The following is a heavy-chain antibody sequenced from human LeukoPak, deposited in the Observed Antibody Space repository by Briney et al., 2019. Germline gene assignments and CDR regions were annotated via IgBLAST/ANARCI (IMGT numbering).Heavy chain of an antibody. J-gene: IGHJ6*03. CDR1: GFTFSSYE. Sequence: VGSLRLSCAASGFTFSSYEMNWVRQAPGKGLEWVSYISSSGSTIYYADSVKGRFTISRDNAKNSLYLQMNSLRVEDTAVDYCARDATTELGTVYMDVWGKGTTVTISS. D-gene: IGHD4-17*01. CDR3: ARDATTELGTVYMDV. V-gene: IGHV3-48*03. CDR2: ISSSGSTI.